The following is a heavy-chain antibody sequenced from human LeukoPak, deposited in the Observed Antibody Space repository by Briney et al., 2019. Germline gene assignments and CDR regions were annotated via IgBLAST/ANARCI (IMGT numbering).Heavy chain of an antibody. Sequence: SQTLSLTCTVSGGSISSGGYYWSWIRQHPGKDLEWIGHIYYSGSTYYNPSLKSRVTISVDTSKNQFSLKLSSVTAADTAVYYCARLDGSGSLGYNWFDPWGQGTLVTVSS. J-gene: IGHJ5*02. CDR2: IYYSGST. V-gene: IGHV4-31*03. CDR1: GGSISSGGYY. CDR3: ARLDGSGSLGYNWFDP. D-gene: IGHD3-10*01.